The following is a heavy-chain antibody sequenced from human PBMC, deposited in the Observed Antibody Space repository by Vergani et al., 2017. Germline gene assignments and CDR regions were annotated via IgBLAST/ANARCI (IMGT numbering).Heavy chain of an antibody. CDR3: ASIIAVAGHGAFDI. V-gene: IGHV4-61*01. CDR2: IYYSGST. Sequence: QVKLQESGPGLLKPSQTLSLTCTVSGESIRSGSHYWSWIRQPPGKGLEWIGYIYYSGSTNYNPSLKSRVTISVDTSKNQFSLKLSSVTAADTAVYYCASIIAVAGHGAFDIWGQGTMVTVSS. CDR1: GESIRSGSHY. J-gene: IGHJ3*02. D-gene: IGHD6-19*01.